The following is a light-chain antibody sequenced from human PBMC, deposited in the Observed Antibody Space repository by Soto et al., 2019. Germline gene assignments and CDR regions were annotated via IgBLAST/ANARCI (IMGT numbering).Light chain of an antibody. CDR2: GAS. V-gene: IGKV3-15*01. CDR3: QEYNDWRPIT. Sequence: EIVLTQSPGTLSLSPGERATLSCRASQGVSSSFLAWYQQKPGQAPRLLIYGASTRAPGIPVRFSGSGSGTEFTLTITSLQSEDFAVYYCQEYNDWRPITFGGGTKVDIK. J-gene: IGKJ4*01. CDR1: QGVSSS.